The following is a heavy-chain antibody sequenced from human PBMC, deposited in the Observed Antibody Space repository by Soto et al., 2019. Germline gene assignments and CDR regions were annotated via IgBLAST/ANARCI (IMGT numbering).Heavy chain of an antibody. D-gene: IGHD4-17*01. J-gene: IGHJ3*02. CDR1: GFTFSNYG. Sequence: GSLRLSCAPSGFTFSNYGIHWARQAPGKGLEWVAVIWYDGSNKVYADSVKGRFTISRDNSKNTLYLQMNSLRAEDTAVYYCARDLSGDYGALDTWGQGTMVTVSS. CDR2: IWYDGSNK. CDR3: ARDLSGDYGALDT. V-gene: IGHV3-33*01.